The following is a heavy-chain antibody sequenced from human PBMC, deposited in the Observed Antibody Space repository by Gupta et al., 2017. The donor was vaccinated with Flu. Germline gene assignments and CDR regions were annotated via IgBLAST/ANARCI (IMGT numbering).Heavy chain of an antibody. J-gene: IGHJ4*02. Sequence: GGGLVQPGRSLRLSCAASGFIFDDYAMHWIRQAPGKGLEWVAGISWNSDTIGYADSVKGRFTMSRDNAKNSLYLQMNSLRTEDTAFYYCVRDVLSAIYSSSWYRGYGSWGQGTLVNVSS. CDR1: GFIFDDYA. V-gene: IGHV3-9*01. CDR2: ISWNSDTI. CDR3: VRDVLSAIYSSSWYRGYGS. D-gene: IGHD6-13*01.